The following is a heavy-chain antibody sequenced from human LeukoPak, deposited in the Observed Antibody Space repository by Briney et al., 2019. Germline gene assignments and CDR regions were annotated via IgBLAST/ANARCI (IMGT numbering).Heavy chain of an antibody. CDR1: GFTFSSYG. D-gene: IGHD1-26*01. CDR3: GCGPQPGLDAFDI. V-gene: IGHV3-30*02. J-gene: IGHJ3*02. Sequence: GGSLRLSCAASGFTFSSYGMHWVRQAPGKGLEWVAFIRYDGSNKYYADSVKGRFTISRDNSKNTLYLQMNSLTAEDTAVYYCGCGPQPGLDAFDIWGQGTMVTVSS. CDR2: IRYDGSNK.